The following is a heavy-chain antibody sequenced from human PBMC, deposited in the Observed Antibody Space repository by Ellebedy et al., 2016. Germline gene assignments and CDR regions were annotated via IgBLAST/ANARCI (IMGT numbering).Heavy chain of an antibody. CDR1: GYTFTSYA. CDR3: ARGQRITIFGVVTTTKYYYGMDV. Sequence: ASVKVSCKASGYTFTSYAMHWVRQAPGQRLEWMGWINAGNGNTKYSQKFQGRVTITRDTSASTAYMELSSLRSEDTAVYYCARGQRITIFGVVTTTKYYYGMDVWGQGTTVTVSS. CDR2: INAGNGNT. D-gene: IGHD3-3*01. J-gene: IGHJ6*02. V-gene: IGHV1-3*01.